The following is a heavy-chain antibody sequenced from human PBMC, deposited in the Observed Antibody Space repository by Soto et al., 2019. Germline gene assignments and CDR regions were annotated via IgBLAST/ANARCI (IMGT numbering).Heavy chain of an antibody. V-gene: IGHV4-30-2*01. CDR1: GGSISSGGYS. D-gene: IGHD1-7*01. Sequence: SETLSLTCAVSGGSISSGGYSWSWIRQPPGKGLEWIGYIYHSGSTYYNPSLKSRVTISVDRSKNQFSLKLSSVTAADTAVYYCARAITGTTDHFDYWGQGTPVTVSS. CDR2: IYHSGST. J-gene: IGHJ4*02. CDR3: ARAITGTTDHFDY.